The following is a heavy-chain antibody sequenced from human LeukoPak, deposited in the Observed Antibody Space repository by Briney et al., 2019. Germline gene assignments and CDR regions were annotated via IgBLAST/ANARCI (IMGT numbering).Heavy chain of an antibody. V-gene: IGHV4-4*07. J-gene: IGHJ4*02. CDR2: LYTSGST. CDR1: GGSISSYY. CDR3: ARGGSSGYYYG. Sequence: SSETLSLTCTVSGGSISSYYWSWIRQPAGKGLDWIGRLYTSGSTNYNPSLKSRVTMSVDTSKNQFSLKLTSMTAADTAVYYCARGGSSGYYYGWGQGTLVTVSS. D-gene: IGHD3-22*01.